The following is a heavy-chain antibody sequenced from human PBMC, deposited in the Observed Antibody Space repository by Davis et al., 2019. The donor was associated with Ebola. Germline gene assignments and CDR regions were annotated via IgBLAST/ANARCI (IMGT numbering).Heavy chain of an antibody. V-gene: IGHV4-34*01. J-gene: IGHJ6*02. CDR2: INHSGST. CDR3: ARGISGSYLLYYFGMDV. Sequence: MPSETLSLTCAVYGGSFSGYYWSWIRQPPGKGLEWIGEINHSGSTNYNPSLKSRVTTSVDTSKNQFSLKLSSVTAADTAVYYCARGISGSYLLYYFGMDVWGQGTTVTVSS. CDR1: GGSFSGYY. D-gene: IGHD1-26*01.